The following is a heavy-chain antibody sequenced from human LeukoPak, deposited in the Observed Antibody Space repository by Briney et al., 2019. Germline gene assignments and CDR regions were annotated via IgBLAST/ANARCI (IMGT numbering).Heavy chain of an antibody. Sequence: ASVKVSCKASGYTFTSYGISWVRQAPGQGLEWMGWIGAYNGNTNHAQKLQGRVTMTTDTSTSTAYMELRSLRSDDTAVYYCARDGRIAAAGDPLDYWGQGTLVTVSS. CDR1: GYTFTSYG. J-gene: IGHJ4*02. CDR3: ARDGRIAAAGDPLDY. V-gene: IGHV1-18*01. CDR2: IGAYNGNT. D-gene: IGHD6-13*01.